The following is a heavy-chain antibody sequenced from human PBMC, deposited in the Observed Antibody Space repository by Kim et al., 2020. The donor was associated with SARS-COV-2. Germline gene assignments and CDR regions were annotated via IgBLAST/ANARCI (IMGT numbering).Heavy chain of an antibody. Sequence: SETLSLTCTVSGGSISSYYWSWIRQPPGKGLEWIGYIYYSGSTNYNPSLKSRVTISVDTSKNQFSLKLSSVTAADTAVYYCARESGSVVTDPYYFDYWGQGTLVTVSS. CDR1: GGSISSYY. CDR3: ARESGSVVTDPYYFDY. D-gene: IGHD3-22*01. CDR2: IYYSGST. J-gene: IGHJ4*02. V-gene: IGHV4-59*13.